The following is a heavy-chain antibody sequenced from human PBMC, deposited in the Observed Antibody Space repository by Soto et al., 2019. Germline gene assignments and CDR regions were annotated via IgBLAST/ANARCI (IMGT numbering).Heavy chain of an antibody. CDR1: GGSISSYY. CDR2: IYYSGST. D-gene: IGHD3-10*01. CDR3: ASYYYGSGSPQSGWFDP. J-gene: IGHJ5*02. Sequence: PSETLSLTCTVSGGSISSYYWSWIRQPPGKGLEWIGYIYYSGSTNYNPSLKSRVTISVDTSKNQFSLKLSSVTAADTAVYYCASYYYGSGSPQSGWFDPWGQGTLVTVSS. V-gene: IGHV4-59*01.